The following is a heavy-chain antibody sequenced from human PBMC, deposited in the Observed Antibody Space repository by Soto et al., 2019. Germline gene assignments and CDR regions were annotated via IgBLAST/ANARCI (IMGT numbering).Heavy chain of an antibody. Sequence: RLSCAASGFTFSIYGIHWVRQDPGKGLEWVSSISSSSSYIYYADSVKGRFTISRDNSRNTLYLQMNSLRAEDTAVYYCARDWAYSGSSNVDYWGQGTLVTVSS. J-gene: IGHJ4*02. V-gene: IGHV3-21*01. D-gene: IGHD1-26*01. CDR1: GFTFSIYG. CDR3: ARDWAYSGSSNVDY. CDR2: ISSSSSYI.